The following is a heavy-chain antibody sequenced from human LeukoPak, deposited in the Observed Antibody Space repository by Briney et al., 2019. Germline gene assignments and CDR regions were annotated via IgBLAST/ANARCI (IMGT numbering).Heavy chain of an antibody. J-gene: IGHJ4*02. CDR1: GGTFSSYA. Sequence: SVKVSCKASGGTFSSYAISWVRQAPGQGLEWMGRIIPIFGIANYAQKFQGRVTITAGKSTSTAYMELSSLRSEDTAVYYCARRYYYDSSGYYSTDVKYYFDYWGQGTLVTVSS. V-gene: IGHV1-69*04. CDR2: IIPIFGIA. D-gene: IGHD3-22*01. CDR3: ARRYYYDSSGYYSTDVKYYFDY.